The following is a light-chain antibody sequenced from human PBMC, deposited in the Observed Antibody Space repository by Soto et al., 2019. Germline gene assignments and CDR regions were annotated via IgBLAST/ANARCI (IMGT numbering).Light chain of an antibody. V-gene: IGKV3-11*01. J-gene: IGKJ1*01. CDR2: DAS. Sequence: ETVLTQSPATLSLSPGERATLSCRASQSVRSNLAWYQHKPGQAPRLLIYDASNRATGIPGRFSGSGAGTDFTLTISNLDHEDVADYYCQQRDNWPWTFGQGAKVEIK. CDR1: QSVRSN. CDR3: QQRDNWPWT.